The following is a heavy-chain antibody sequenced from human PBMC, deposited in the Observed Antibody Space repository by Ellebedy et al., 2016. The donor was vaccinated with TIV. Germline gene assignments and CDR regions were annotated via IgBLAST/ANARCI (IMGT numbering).Heavy chain of an antibody. J-gene: IGHJ4*02. D-gene: IGHD3-22*01. CDR2: ISSSGSTI. V-gene: IGHV3-11*04. CDR3: ARDLSVSSGYYWY. Sequence: GESLKISCAASGFTFSDYYMSWIRQAPGKGLEWVSYISSSGSTIYYADSVKGLFTISRDNAKNSLYLQMNSLRAEDTAVYYCARDLSVSSGYYWYWGQGTLVTVSS. CDR1: GFTFSDYY.